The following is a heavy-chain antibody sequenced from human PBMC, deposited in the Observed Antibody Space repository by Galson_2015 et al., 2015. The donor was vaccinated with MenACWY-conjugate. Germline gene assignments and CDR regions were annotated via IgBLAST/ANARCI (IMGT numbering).Heavy chain of an antibody. Sequence: SLRLSCAASGFTFSAYPMHWVRQTPGKGLEWVTVLSYDGNTKYYADSVRGRLTISRDNSKNTLYLEMNSLRGEDTAVYFCARAARFGVLSAPMDFDSCGQRALVTVSS. D-gene: IGHD2-2*03. CDR2: LSYDGNTK. CDR3: ARAARFGVLSAPMDFDS. CDR1: GFTFSAYP. J-gene: IGHJ4*02. V-gene: IGHV3-30*04.